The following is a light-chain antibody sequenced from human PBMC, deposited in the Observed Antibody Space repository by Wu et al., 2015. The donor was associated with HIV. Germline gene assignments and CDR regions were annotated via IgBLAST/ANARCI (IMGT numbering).Light chain of an antibody. CDR3: QQRLDWPPLT. J-gene: IGKJ4*01. V-gene: IGKV3-11*01. Sequence: EIVLTQSPATLSLSPGERATLSCRASQSVSSYLAWYQQKPGQAPRLLIYDASNRATGIPARFSGSGSGTDFALTISSLEREDFAVYYCQQRLDWPPLTFGGGTKVE. CDR1: QSVSSY. CDR2: DAS.